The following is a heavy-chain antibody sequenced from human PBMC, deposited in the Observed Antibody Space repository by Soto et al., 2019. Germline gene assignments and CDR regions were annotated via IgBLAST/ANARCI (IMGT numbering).Heavy chain of an antibody. D-gene: IGHD1-26*01. CDR2: IWYDGSNK. CDR3: AKDKGSGRYSPFDY. J-gene: IGHJ4*02. V-gene: IGHV3-33*06. Sequence: PGGSLRLSGAACGFTFSSYGIHWVRQSPCKGLEWVEVIWYDGSNKYYADSVKGRFTISRHNSNKKLYLQMNSLRAEDTAVYYCAKDKGSGRYSPFDYWGQGTLVTVSS. CDR1: GFTFSSYG.